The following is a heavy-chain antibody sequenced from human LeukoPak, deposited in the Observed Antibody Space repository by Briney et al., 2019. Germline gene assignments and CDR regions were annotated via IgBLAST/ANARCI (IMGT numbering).Heavy chain of an antibody. CDR1: GFTFTTSA. CDR2: IVVSSGNT. V-gene: IGHV1-58*02. D-gene: IGHD5-24*01. J-gene: IGHJ3*02. CDR3: AAELEMATDAFDI. Sequence: SVKVSCKASGFTFTTSAMQWVRQARGQRPEWIGWIVVSSGNTNYAQKFQDRVTITRDKSTGTAYMELSRLRSDDTAVYYCAAELEMATDAFDIWGQGTMVTVSS.